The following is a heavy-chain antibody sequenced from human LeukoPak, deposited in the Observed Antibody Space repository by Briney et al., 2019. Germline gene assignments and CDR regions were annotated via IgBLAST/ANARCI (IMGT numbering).Heavy chain of an antibody. V-gene: IGHV4-39*07. J-gene: IGHJ4*02. Sequence: PSETLSLTCTVSGGSISSSSYYWGWIRQPPGKGLEWIGSIYYSGSTYYNPSLKSRVTISVDTSKNQFSLKLSSVTAADTAVYYCARDGGPSASRYWGQGTLVTVSS. CDR2: IYYSGST. CDR1: GGSISSSSYY. CDR3: ARDGGPSASRY. D-gene: IGHD4/OR15-4a*01.